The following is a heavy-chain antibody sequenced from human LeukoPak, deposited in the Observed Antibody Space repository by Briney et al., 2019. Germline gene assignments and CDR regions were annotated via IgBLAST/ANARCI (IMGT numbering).Heavy chain of an antibody. Sequence: SETLSLTCAVSGGSISSGGYSWSWIRQPPGKGLEWIGYIYHSGSTYYNPSLKSRVTISVDRSKNQFSLKLSSVTAADTAVYYCAREYKGSYPYWGQGTLVTVSS. CDR3: AREYKGSYPY. D-gene: IGHD3-10*01. CDR1: GGSISSGGYS. V-gene: IGHV4-30-2*01. J-gene: IGHJ4*02. CDR2: IYHSGST.